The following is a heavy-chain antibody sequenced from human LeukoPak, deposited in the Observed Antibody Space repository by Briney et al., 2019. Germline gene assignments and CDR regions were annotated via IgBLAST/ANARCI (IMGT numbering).Heavy chain of an antibody. J-gene: IGHJ6*03. CDR1: GFTCSDYS. Sequence: SGGSLRLSCAASGFTCSDYSMNWVRQAPGKGLEWVSYIRSSGFTINYADSVRGRFTISRDNAKNSLYLQMNSLRAEDTAVYYCARGVPKTSYYYYYMDVWGKGTTVTVSS. V-gene: IGHV3-48*01. D-gene: IGHD4-11*01. CDR3: ARGVPKTSYYYYYMDV. CDR2: IRSSGFTI.